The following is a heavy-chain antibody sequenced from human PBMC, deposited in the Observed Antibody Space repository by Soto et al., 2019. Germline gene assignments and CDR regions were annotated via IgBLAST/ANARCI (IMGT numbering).Heavy chain of an antibody. J-gene: IGHJ5*02. V-gene: IGHV4-59*01. CDR2: IYYSGST. CDR3: ERETGSGSDYRPFDP. CDR1: GGSRSSYY. Sequence: SATLSLTCTVSGGSRSSYYWSWLRQPPGKGLPWIGYIYYSGSTNYNPSLKSRVTISVDTSKNQFSLKLSSVTAADTAVYYCERETGSGSDYRPFDPWGQGTLVTVSS. D-gene: IGHD3-10*01.